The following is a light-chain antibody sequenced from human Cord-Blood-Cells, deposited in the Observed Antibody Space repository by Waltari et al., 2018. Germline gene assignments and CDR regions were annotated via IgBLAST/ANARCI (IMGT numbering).Light chain of an antibody. J-gene: IGLJ3*02. Sequence: HSALTQPASVSGSPGQSITLSCTGTSSDVGGYNYVAWYQQHPGKAPKLVIYDVSNRPSGVSNRFAGSESCNTASRTISGLQAEDEADYYCSSYTSSSTLDWVFGGGTKLTVL. CDR2: DVS. CDR1: SSDVGGYNY. CDR3: SSYTSSSTLDWV. V-gene: IGLV2-14*03.